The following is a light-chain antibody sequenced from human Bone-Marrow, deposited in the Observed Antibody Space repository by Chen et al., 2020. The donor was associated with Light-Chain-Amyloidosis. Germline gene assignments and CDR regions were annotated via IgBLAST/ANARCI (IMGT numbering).Light chain of an antibody. Sequence: SYVLTQPSSVSVAPGQTATIACGGNNIGTTSVHWYQQTPGQAPPLVVYDDSDRPSGIPERLCGSNSGNTATLTISRVEAGDEADYYCQVWDRSGDRPVFGGGTKLTVL. CDR3: QVWDRSGDRPV. J-gene: IGLJ3*02. CDR2: DDS. V-gene: IGLV3-21*02. CDR1: NIGTTS.